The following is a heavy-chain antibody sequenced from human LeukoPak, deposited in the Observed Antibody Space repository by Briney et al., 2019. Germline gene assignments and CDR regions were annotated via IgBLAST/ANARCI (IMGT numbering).Heavy chain of an antibody. CDR1: GFTFSNDW. V-gene: IGHV3-74*01. CDR3: ARGRGGSYHY. Sequence: GGSLRLSCAASGFTFSNDWMHWVRHAPGKGLVWVSRINTDGSTTTYVDSMKGRFTISRDNAKNTLYLQMNSLRVEDTAVYYCARGRGGSYHYWGQGTLVTVSS. D-gene: IGHD1-26*01. J-gene: IGHJ4*02. CDR2: INTDGSTT.